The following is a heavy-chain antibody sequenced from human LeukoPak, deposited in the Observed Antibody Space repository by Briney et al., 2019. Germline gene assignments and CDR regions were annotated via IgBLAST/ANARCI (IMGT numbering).Heavy chain of an antibody. CDR3: ARDPGLKFDY. J-gene: IGHJ4*02. CDR1: GYTFTGYY. CDR2: TNPNSGGT. V-gene: IGHV1-2*02. Sequence: ATVKASCKASGYTFTGYYMHWVRQAPGQGLEWMGWTNPNSGGTNYAQKFQGRVTMTSDTSISTAYMELSRLRSADTAVYYCARDPGLKFDYWGQGTLVTVSS. D-gene: IGHD2-8*01.